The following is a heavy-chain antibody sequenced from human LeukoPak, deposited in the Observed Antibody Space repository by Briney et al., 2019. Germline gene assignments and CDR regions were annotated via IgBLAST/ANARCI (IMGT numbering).Heavy chain of an antibody. Sequence: PGGSLRLSCAASGFSLSSYAKSWVRQAPGKGLEWVSAISCSGVLTYYAESVKGRFTISRDNSKNTLYLQMNNLRAEDTAVYYCAKDRVRGYSSGFQWYYGMDVWGQGTTVTVSS. CDR1: GFSLSSYA. D-gene: IGHD5-12*01. J-gene: IGHJ6*02. CDR3: AKDRVRGYSSGFQWYYGMDV. V-gene: IGHV3-23*01. CDR2: ISCSGVLT.